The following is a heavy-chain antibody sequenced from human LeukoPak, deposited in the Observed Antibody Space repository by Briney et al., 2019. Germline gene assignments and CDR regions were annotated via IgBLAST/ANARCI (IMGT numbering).Heavy chain of an antibody. V-gene: IGHV3-30-3*01. CDR3: ARDRVFDY. J-gene: IGHJ4*02. CDR1: GGTFSSYA. CDR2: ISYDGSNK. Sequence: SCKASGGTFSSYAMHWVRQAPGKGLEWVAVISYDGSNKYYADSVKGRFTISRDNSKNTLYLQMNSLRAEDTAVYYCARDRVFDYWGQGTLVTVSS.